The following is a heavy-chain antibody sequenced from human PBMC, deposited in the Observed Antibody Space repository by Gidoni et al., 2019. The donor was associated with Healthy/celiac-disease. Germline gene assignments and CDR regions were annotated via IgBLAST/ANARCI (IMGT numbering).Heavy chain of an antibody. V-gene: IGHV4-34*01. D-gene: IGHD2-15*01. Sequence: QVQLQQWGAGLLKPSETLSLTCAVYGGSFSGYYWSWLRQTPGKGLEWIGEINHSGSTNYNPSLKSRVTISVDTSKNQFSLKLSSVTAADTAVYYCARGQMDGSEGYCSGGSCYPWFDPWGQGTLVTVSS. CDR3: ARGQMDGSEGYCSGGSCYPWFDP. J-gene: IGHJ5*02. CDR1: GGSFSGYY. CDR2: INHSGST.